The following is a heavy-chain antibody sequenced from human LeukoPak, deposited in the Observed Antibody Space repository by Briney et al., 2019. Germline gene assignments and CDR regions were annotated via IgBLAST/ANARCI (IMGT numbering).Heavy chain of an antibody. D-gene: IGHD5-18*01. V-gene: IGHV3-23*01. CDR2: ISGSGGST. Sequence: TGGSLRLSCAASGFTFSSYAMNWVRQAPGKGLEWVSGISGSGGSTYYADSVKGRFTISRDNSKNTLYLQMNSLRAEDTAVYYCANPRGYTYGTDYWGQGTLVTVSS. CDR3: ANPRGYTYGTDY. CDR1: GFTFSSYA. J-gene: IGHJ4*02.